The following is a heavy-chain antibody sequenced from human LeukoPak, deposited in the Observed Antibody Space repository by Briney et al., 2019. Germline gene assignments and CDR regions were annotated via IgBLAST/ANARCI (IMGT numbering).Heavy chain of an antibody. Sequence: GGSLRLSCAASGFTFNTYTMNWVRQAPGKGLEWVSYISGSSGIIDYADSVRGRFTISRDNAKNSLYLQMNSLRAEDTAVYYCARGPTYYESSGQVPFDYWGQGTLVTVSS. CDR3: ARGPTYYESSGQVPFDY. V-gene: IGHV3-48*01. CDR2: ISGSSGII. J-gene: IGHJ4*02. D-gene: IGHD3-22*01. CDR1: GFTFNTYT.